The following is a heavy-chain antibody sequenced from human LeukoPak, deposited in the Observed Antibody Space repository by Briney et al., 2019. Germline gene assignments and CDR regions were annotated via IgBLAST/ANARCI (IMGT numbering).Heavy chain of an antibody. CDR3: ARSGYSYGRSYYYYMDV. D-gene: IGHD5-18*01. CDR1: GYTFTSYD. CDR2: INPNSGGT. Sequence: ASVKVSCKASGYTFTSYDINWVRQAPGQGLEWMGWINPNSGGTDYAQKFQGRVTMTRDTSISTAYMELSRLRSDDTAVYYCARSGYSYGRSYYYYMDVWGKGTTVTISS. V-gene: IGHV1-2*02. J-gene: IGHJ6*03.